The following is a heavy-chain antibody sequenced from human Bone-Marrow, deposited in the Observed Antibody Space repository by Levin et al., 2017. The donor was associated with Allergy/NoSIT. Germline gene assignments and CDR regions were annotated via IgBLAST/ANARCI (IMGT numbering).Heavy chain of an antibody. V-gene: IGHV3-74*01. CDR1: GFTFNNYW. D-gene: IGHD5-24*01. CDR3: AREDGFNPLDL. J-gene: IGHJ5*02. Sequence: PGGSLRLSCTASGFTFNNYWMHWVRQAPGTGLVWVARVSYDGSHTDYADSVKGRFSISRDNANNTVRLDMDSLRADDTAVYFCAREDGFNPLDLWGQGTLVTVSS. CDR2: VSYDGSHT.